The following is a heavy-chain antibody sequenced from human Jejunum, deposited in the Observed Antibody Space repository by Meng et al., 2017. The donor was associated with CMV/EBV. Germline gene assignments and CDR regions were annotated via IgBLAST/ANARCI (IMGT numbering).Heavy chain of an antibody. CDR1: SISSSTSS. D-gene: IGHD6-6*01. J-gene: IGHJ3*02. V-gene: IGHV4-39*07. CDR3: ARVPTGIPGRLAFDI. Sequence: SISSSTSSWGSIRQPPGKGLACIGSIYYSGNTYYNPSLKSRVTISVDTSKNQFSLKVSSVTAADTAVYYCARVPTGIPGRLAFDIWGQGTLVTVSS. CDR2: IYYSGNT.